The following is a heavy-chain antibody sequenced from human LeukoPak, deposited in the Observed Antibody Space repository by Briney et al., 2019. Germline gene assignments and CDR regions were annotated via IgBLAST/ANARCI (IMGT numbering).Heavy chain of an antibody. CDR1: GGTFSSYT. D-gene: IGHD2-2*01. Sequence: GSSVKVSCEASGGTFSSYTISWVRHAPGQGLEWMGRIILILGIVNYAQKFQGRVTITAHKSTSTAYMELSSLRSEDTAVYYCARDSVLVPAATFDYWGQGTLVTVSS. J-gene: IGHJ4*02. V-gene: IGHV1-69*04. CDR3: ARDSVLVPAATFDY. CDR2: IILILGIV.